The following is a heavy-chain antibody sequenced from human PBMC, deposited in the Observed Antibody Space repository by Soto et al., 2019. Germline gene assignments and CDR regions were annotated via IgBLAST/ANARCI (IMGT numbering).Heavy chain of an antibody. CDR2: IDNAGTDS. J-gene: IGHJ6*04. Sequence: EVQLVESGGGLVQPGGSLRLSCAASGFTLSGRSMHWVRQAPGKGLVWVSGIDNAGTDSTYADSVKGRFTSSRDNDKNMLYLQMNSLRVEDKAVYYCARGWFGPDVWGKGTTVTGSS. CDR1: GFTLSGRS. CDR3: ARGWFGPDV. D-gene: IGHD3-10*01. V-gene: IGHV3-74*01.